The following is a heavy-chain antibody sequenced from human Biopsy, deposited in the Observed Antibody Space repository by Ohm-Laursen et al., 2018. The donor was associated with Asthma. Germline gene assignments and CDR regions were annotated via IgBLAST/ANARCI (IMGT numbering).Heavy chain of an antibody. D-gene: IGHD1-1*01. Sequence: SDTLPLTWTVSGGSISSSSYYWGWIRQPPGKGLEWIGSIYYSGSTYYNPSLKSRVTISVDTSKNQLSLKLSSVTAADTAVFYCARLSLNDSLDPWGRGTLVTVSS. J-gene: IGHJ5*02. CDR3: ARLSLNDSLDP. CDR2: IYYSGST. V-gene: IGHV4-39*01. CDR1: GGSISSSSYY.